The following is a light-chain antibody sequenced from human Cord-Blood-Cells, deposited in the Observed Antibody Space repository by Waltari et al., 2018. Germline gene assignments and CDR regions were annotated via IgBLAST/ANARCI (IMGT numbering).Light chain of an antibody. CDR3: QQYNSYSPYT. CDR1: QSISSW. CDR2: DAS. J-gene: IGKJ2*01. Sequence: DIQMTQSPSTLSAYGGDRVTITCRASQSISSWLAWYQQKPGKAPKLLIYDASSWESGVPSRFSGSGSGTEFTLTISSLQPDDFATYYCQQYNSYSPYTFGQGTKLEIK. V-gene: IGKV1-5*01.